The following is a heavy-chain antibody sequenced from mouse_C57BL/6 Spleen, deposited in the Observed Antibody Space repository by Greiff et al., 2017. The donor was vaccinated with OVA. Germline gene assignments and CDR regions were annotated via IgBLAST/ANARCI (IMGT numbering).Heavy chain of an antibody. Sequence: EVKLVESGGGLVKPGGSLKLSCAASGFTFSDYGMHWVRQAPEKGLEWVAYISSGSSNIYYADTVKGRFTISRDNAKNTRFLQMTILRSEDTAMYYCARYEYLDYWGQGTTLTVSS. CDR1: GFTFSDYG. CDR3: ARYEYLDY. J-gene: IGHJ2*01. D-gene: IGHD2-3*01. V-gene: IGHV5-17*01. CDR2: ISSGSSNI.